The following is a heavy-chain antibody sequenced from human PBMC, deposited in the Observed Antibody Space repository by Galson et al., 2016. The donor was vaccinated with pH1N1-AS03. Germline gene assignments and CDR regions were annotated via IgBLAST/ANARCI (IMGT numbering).Heavy chain of an antibody. CDR3: ARTFPGRVVVVAAAMQEGPDY. CDR2: VSTNGRRT. V-gene: IGHV3-23*01. CDR1: GFTFSGYA. Sequence: SLRLSCAASGFTFSGYAMNWVRQAPGKGLEWVSGVSTNGRRTFHADSVKGRFTISRDNAKNSLFLQMHSLRAEDTAVYYCARTFPGRVVVVAAAMQEGPDYWGQGTLVTVSS. J-gene: IGHJ4*02. D-gene: IGHD2-2*01.